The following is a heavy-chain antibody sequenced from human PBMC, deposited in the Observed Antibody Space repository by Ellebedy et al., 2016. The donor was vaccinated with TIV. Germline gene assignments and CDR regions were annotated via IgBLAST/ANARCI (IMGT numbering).Heavy chain of an antibody. V-gene: IGHV3-23*01. D-gene: IGHD6-6*01. Sequence: PGGSLRLSCAASGFTFSSYAMSRVRQAPGKGLEWVSAISGSGGSTYYADSVKGRFTISRDNSKNTLYLQMSSLRAEDTAVYYCAKDLLAVRGYYFDYWGQGTLVTVSS. CDR3: AKDLLAVRGYYFDY. J-gene: IGHJ4*02. CDR2: ISGSGGST. CDR1: GFTFSSYA.